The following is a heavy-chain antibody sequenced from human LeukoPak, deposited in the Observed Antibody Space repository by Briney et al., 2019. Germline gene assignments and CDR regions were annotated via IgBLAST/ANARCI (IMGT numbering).Heavy chain of an antibody. J-gene: IGHJ4*02. CDR2: ISSSGSTI. CDR1: GFTFSSYE. Sequence: GGSLRLSCAASGFTFSSYEMNWVRQAPGKGLEWVSYISSSGSTIYYADSVKGRFTISRDNAKNSLYLQMNSLRAEDTAVYYCARDIGYGSGSYPNYFDYWGQGTLVAVSS. D-gene: IGHD3-10*01. V-gene: IGHV3-48*03. CDR3: ARDIGYGSGSYPNYFDY.